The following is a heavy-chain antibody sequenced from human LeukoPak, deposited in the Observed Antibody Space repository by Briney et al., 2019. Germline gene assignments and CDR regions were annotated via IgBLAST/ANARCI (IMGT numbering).Heavy chain of an antibody. D-gene: IGHD3-3*01. CDR3: ARSFWVYYFDY. CDR2: IYVSGST. CDR1: GGSTSSYY. V-gene: IGHV4-4*07. J-gene: IGHJ4*02. Sequence: SETLSLTCTVSGGSTSSYYWSWIRQSAGKGLEWIGRIYVSGSTTYNPSLNSRVTMSLDTSKNQFSLKLRSVTAADTAVYYCARSFWVYYFDYWGQGTLVTVSS.